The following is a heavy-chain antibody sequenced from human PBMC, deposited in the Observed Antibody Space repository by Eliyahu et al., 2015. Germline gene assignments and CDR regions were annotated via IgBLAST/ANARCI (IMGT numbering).Heavy chain of an antibody. CDR2: XXYSGST. V-gene: IGHV4-59*01. D-gene: IGHD6-19*01. Sequence: QVQLQESGPGLVKPSETLSLXWXWIRQPPGKGLEWIGYXXYSGSTNYNPXXKSRVTISMDTSKNQFXLNLTSXTAADTAMYYXASGGGGIAVTGTGGWFDPWGQGTLVTVSS. CDR3: ASGGGGIAVTGTGGWFDP. J-gene: IGHJ5*02.